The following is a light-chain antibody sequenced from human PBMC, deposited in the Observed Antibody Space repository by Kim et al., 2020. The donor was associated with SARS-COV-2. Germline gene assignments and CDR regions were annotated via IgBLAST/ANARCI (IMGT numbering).Light chain of an antibody. V-gene: IGKV3-20*01. Sequence: FPGGRTASPCRTSRRVISSYLAWYQQKPGQAPRLLIYVASNRATGIPARFSGSGSGTDFTLTISRLEPEDFAVYYCQQCGSSPITFGQGTRLEIK. CDR2: VAS. CDR3: QQCGSSPIT. CDR1: RRVISSY. J-gene: IGKJ5*01.